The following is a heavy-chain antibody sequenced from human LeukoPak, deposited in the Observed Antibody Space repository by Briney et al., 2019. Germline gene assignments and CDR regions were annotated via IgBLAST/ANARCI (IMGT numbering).Heavy chain of an antibody. D-gene: IGHD3/OR15-3a*01. V-gene: IGHV3-74*01. Sequence: PGGSLRLSCVASGFSFSSHWMHWVRQAPGKRLVWVSRINGDESRTFFADSVRGRFTISRDNAKNTVYLEMNSLTDEDTAVYFCARGAWTAYYFDYWGQGTVVTVSS. CDR2: INGDESRT. CDR3: ARGAWTAYYFDY. J-gene: IGHJ4*02. CDR1: GFSFSSHW.